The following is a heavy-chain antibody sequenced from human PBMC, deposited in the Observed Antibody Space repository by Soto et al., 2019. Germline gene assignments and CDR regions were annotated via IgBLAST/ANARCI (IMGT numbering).Heavy chain of an antibody. CDR2: IYYSGST. Sequence: ASETLSLTCTVSGGSISSGGYYWSWIRQHPGKGLEWIGYIYYSGSTYYNPSLKSRVTISVDTSKNQFSLKLSSVTAADTAVYYCARRPLGYGSGSYGMVVWGPGTTVTVSS. J-gene: IGHJ6*02. V-gene: IGHV4-31*03. CDR1: GGSISSGGYY. D-gene: IGHD3-10*01. CDR3: ARRPLGYGSGSYGMVV.